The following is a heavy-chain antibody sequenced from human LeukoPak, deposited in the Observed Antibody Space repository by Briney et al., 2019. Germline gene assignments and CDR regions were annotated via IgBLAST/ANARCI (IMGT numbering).Heavy chain of an antibody. V-gene: IGHV4-30-4*08. Sequence: SETLSLTCTVSGGSISSGDYYWSWIRQPPGKGLEWIGYIYYSGSTYYNPSLKSRVTISVDTSKNQFSLKLSSVTAADTAVYYCARSLDTAMDPLDYWGQGTLVTASS. D-gene: IGHD5-18*01. CDR2: IYYSGST. J-gene: IGHJ4*02. CDR3: ARSLDTAMDPLDY. CDR1: GGSISSGDYY.